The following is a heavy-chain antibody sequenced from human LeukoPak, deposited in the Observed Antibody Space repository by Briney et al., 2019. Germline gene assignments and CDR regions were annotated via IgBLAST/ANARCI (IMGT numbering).Heavy chain of an antibody. D-gene: IGHD6-19*01. V-gene: IGHV3-7*01. CDR2: IKQDGSEK. CDR3: VRGPRSGAVSIAVAGTWRY. J-gene: IGHJ4*02. Sequence: AGGSLRLSCAASGFTYSTYWMSWLRQAPGKGLEWVANIKQDGSEKYYVDSVKGRFTISRDNAKNSLYLQMNSLRAEDTAVYYCVRGPRSGAVSIAVAGTWRYWGQGTLVTVSS. CDR1: GFTYSTYW.